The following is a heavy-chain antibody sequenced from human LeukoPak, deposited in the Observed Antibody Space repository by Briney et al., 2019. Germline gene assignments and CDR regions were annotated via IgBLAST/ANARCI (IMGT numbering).Heavy chain of an antibody. J-gene: IGHJ4*02. D-gene: IGHD4-17*01. CDR2: IYYSGST. Sequence: KPSETLSLTCTVSGGSISSYYWSWIRQPPGKGLEWIGYIYYSGSTNYNPSLKSRVTISVDTSKNQFSLKPSSVTAADTAVYYCARGTTTLIYFGFWGQGTLVTVSS. CDR1: GGSISSYY. V-gene: IGHV4-59*01. CDR3: ARGTTTLIYFGF.